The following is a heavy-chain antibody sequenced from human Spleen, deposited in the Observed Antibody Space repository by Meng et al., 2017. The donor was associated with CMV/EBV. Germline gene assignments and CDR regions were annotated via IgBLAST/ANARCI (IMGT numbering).Heavy chain of an antibody. D-gene: IGHD2-15*01. V-gene: IGHV3-52*01. J-gene: IGHJ5*01. CDR3: ARDFSAVHNWLDS. CDR1: GFTFSSSW. Sequence: GGSLRLSCAASGFTFSSSWMHWVCQAPEKGLEWVADIKCDGSEKYYVDSVKGRLTISRDNAKNSLYLQVNSLRAEDTAVYYCARDFSAVHNWLDSWGQGTLGTVSS. CDR2: IKCDGSEK.